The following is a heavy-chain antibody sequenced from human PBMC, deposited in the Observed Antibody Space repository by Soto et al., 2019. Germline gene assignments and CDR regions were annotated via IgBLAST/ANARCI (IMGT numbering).Heavy chain of an antibody. CDR2: INPSGGST. J-gene: IGHJ4*02. D-gene: IGHD5-18*01. CDR3: ARDTAMALVDY. Sequence: QVQLVQSGAEVKKPGASVTVSCKASGYTFTSYYMHWVRQAPGQGLEWMGIINPSGGSTSYAQKFQGRVTMTRDTSTSTVYMELSSLRSEDTAVYYCARDTAMALVDYWGQGTLVTVSS. CDR1: GYTFTSYY. V-gene: IGHV1-46*01.